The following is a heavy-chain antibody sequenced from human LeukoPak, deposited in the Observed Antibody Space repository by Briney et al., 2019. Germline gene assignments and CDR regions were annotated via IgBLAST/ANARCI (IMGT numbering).Heavy chain of an antibody. CDR2: IYPGDSDT. V-gene: IGHV5-51*01. Sequence: GESLKISCKGSGYSFTSYWIGWVRQMPGKGLEWRGIIYPGDSDTRYSPSFQGQVTISADKSISTAYLQWSSLKASDTAMYYCARQRVAAAGSIWFDPGGEGTLVTVSS. D-gene: IGHD6-13*01. J-gene: IGHJ5*02. CDR3: ARQRVAAAGSIWFDP. CDR1: GYSFTSYW.